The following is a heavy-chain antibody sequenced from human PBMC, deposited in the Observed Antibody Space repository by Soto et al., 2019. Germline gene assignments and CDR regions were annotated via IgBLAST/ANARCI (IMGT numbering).Heavy chain of an antibody. J-gene: IGHJ5*01. D-gene: IGHD4-17*01. V-gene: IGHV3-23*01. CDR2: ITASGGRK. CDR1: GLTFSSYA. CDR3: AKDTRYGDYVRWFDS. Sequence: EVHLLESGGGLVQPGGSLRLSFTASGLTFSSYAMTWFRQPPGRGLEGVSGITASGGRKYYADSVKGRFTISRDNSKSTLYLQMNSLRAEDTAVYYCAKDTRYGDYVRWFDSWGQGTLVTVSS.